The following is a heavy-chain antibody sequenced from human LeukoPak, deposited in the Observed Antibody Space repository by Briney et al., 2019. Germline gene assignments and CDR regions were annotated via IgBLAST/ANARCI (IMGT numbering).Heavy chain of an antibody. CDR2: IVGYGGST. D-gene: IGHD3-10*01. CDR1: GFTFSSYS. Sequence: PGGSLRLSCVATGFTFSSYSMHWVRQAPGKGLEVVSAIVGYGGSTYYANSVKGRFTISRDNSKNTLYVQMGSLRPEDMAVYYCARGFVGELLWPLGYWGQGTLVTVSS. CDR3: ARGFVGELLWPLGY. J-gene: IGHJ4*02. V-gene: IGHV3-64*01.